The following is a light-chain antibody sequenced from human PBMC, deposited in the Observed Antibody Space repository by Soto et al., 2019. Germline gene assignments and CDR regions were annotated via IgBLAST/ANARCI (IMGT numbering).Light chain of an antibody. J-gene: IGKJ1*01. CDR2: AAS. CDR3: QQANSFPP. CDR1: QDISSW. V-gene: IGKV1-12*01. Sequence: DIQMTQSPSSVSASVGDRVTITCRASQDISSWLAWYQQKPGKAPKLLIYAASSLQSGVPSRFSGSRSGTDFTLTISSLQPEDFATYYCQQANSFPPFGQGTKVEIK.